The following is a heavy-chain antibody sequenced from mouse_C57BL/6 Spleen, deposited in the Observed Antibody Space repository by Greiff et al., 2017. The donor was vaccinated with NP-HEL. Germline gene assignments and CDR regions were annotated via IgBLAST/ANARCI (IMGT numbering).Heavy chain of an antibody. CDR2: INPYNGDT. J-gene: IGHJ3*01. D-gene: IGHD4-1*01. CDR1: GYSFTGYF. V-gene: IGHV1-20*01. CDR3: ARWDWAY. Sequence: VQLKESGPELVKPGDSVKISCKASGYSFTGYFMNWVMQSHGKSLEWIGRINPYNGDTFYNQKFKGKATLTVDKSSSTAHMELRSLTSEDSAVYYCARWDWAYWGQGTLVTVSA.